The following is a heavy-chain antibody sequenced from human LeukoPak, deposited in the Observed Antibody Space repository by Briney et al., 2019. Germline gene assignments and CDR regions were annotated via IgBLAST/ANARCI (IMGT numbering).Heavy chain of an antibody. D-gene: IGHD2-15*01. V-gene: IGHV3-7*01. CDR1: GFTFSSYW. CDR3: ARLVVAALYYYYYYGMDV. Sequence: GGSLRLSCAASGFTFSSYWMSWVRQAPGKGLEWVANIKQDGSEKYYVDSVKGRFTISRDNAKNSLYLQMNSLRAEDTAVYYCARLVVAALYYYYYYGMDVWAKGPRSPSP. J-gene: IGHJ6*02. CDR2: IKQDGSEK.